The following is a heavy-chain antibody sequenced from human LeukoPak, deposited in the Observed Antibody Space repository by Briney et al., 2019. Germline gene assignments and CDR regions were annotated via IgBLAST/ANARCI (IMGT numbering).Heavy chain of an antibody. CDR3: ARGGDSYGLDY. D-gene: IGHD5-18*01. CDR2: NNHSGST. Sequence: SETLSLTCAVYGGSFSGYYWSWIRQPPGKGLEWIGENNHSGSTNYNPSLKSRVTISVDTSKNQFSLKLSSVTAADTAVYYCARGGDSYGLDYWGQGTLVTVSS. J-gene: IGHJ4*02. V-gene: IGHV4-34*01. CDR1: GGSFSGYY.